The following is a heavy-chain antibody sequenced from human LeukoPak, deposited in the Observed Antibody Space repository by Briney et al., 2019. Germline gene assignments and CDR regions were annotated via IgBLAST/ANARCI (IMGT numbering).Heavy chain of an antibody. D-gene: IGHD3-10*01. CDR2: INPNSGGT. Sequence: ASVKVSCKASCYTFTSYGISWVRQAPGQGLEWMGWINPNSGGTNYAQKFQGRVTMTRDTSISTAYMELSRLRSDDTAVYYCARVRGVRGVISWWGQGTLVTVSS. CDR1: CYTFTSYG. V-gene: IGHV1-2*02. CDR3: ARVRGVRGVISW. J-gene: IGHJ4*02.